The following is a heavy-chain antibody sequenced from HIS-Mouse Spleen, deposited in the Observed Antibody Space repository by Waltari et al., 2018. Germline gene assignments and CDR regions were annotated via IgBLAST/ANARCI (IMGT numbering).Heavy chain of an antibody. Sequence: QLQLQESGPGLVKPSETLSLPCTVSGGSIRSRSYYLVWIRQPPGKGLEWIGSIYYSGSTYYNPSLKSRVTISVDTSKNQFSLKLSSVTAADTAVYYCAREIPYSSSWYDWYFDLWGRGTLVTVSS. CDR3: AREIPYSSSWYDWYFDL. CDR1: GGSIRSRSYY. CDR2: IYYSGST. V-gene: IGHV4-39*07. D-gene: IGHD6-13*01. J-gene: IGHJ2*01.